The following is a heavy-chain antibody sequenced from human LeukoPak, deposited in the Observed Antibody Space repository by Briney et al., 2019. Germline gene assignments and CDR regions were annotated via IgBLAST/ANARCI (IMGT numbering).Heavy chain of an antibody. CDR1: GYTFTSYA. Sequence: APVKVSCKASGYTFTSYAMHWVRQAPGQRLEWMGWINAGNGNTKYSQEFQGRVTITRDTSASTAYMELSSLRSEDMAVYYCARERYGSGDYNWFDPWGQGTLVTVSS. J-gene: IGHJ5*02. CDR3: ARERYGSGDYNWFDP. CDR2: INAGNGNT. D-gene: IGHD3-10*01. V-gene: IGHV1-3*03.